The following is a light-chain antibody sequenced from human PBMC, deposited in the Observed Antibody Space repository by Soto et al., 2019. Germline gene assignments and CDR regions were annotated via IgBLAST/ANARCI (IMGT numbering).Light chain of an antibody. Sequence: DIQMTQSPSTLSASVGDTVTVTCRASQSVSTRLSWYQQKPGKAPKVLIYDASSWAGGVPSRFTGSGSGTEFTLTINSLQPDDFATYYCQQYSVYWTFGQGTKVDIK. CDR2: DAS. CDR1: QSVSTR. CDR3: QQYSVYWT. V-gene: IGKV1-5*01. J-gene: IGKJ1*01.